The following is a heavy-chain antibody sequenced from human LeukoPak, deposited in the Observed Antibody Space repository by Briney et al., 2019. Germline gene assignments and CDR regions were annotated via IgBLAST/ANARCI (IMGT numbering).Heavy chain of an antibody. V-gene: IGHV4-34*01. J-gene: IGHJ4*02. Sequence: SETLSLTCAVYGESFSGYYWSWIRQPPGKGLEWIGEINHSGSTNYNPSLKSRVTISVDTSKNQFSLKLSSVTAADTAVYYCARGRSQVIPAAISNYFDYWGQGTLVTVSS. D-gene: IGHD2-2*02. CDR3: ARGRSQVIPAAISNYFDY. CDR1: GESFSGYY. CDR2: INHSGST.